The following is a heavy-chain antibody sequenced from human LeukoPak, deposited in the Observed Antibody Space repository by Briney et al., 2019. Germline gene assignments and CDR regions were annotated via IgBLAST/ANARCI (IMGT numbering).Heavy chain of an antibody. V-gene: IGHV4-59*08. CDR1: GGSISSYC. CDR2: IYYSGST. D-gene: IGHD7-27*01. Sequence: PSETLSLTCTVSGGSISSYCWSWIRQPPGKGLEWIGYIYYSGSTNYNPSLKSRVTISVDTSKNQFSLKLSSVTAADTAVYYCARRNWGQYYFGYWGQGTLVTVSS. J-gene: IGHJ4*02. CDR3: ARRNWGQYYFGY.